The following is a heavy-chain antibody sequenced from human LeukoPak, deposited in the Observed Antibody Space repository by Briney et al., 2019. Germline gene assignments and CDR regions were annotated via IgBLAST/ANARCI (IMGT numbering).Heavy chain of an antibody. CDR2: IRYDGSNK. V-gene: IGHV3-30*02. CDR3: TKDKGQSSGWLDY. CDR1: VFTLRSFG. D-gene: IGHD6-19*01. J-gene: IGHJ4*02. Sequence: GGALRLSCAASVFTLRSFGMHWVRQAPGKGLEWVAFIRYDGSNKYYADSAKGRFTVSRDNPKNTLYLQMNSLRGEDTAVYYCTKDKGQSSGWLDYWGQGTLVTVSS.